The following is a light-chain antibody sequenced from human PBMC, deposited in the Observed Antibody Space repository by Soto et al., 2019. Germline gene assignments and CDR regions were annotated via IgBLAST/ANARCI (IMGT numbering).Light chain of an antibody. Sequence: DIQITQSPSTLSASVGDRVTITCRASQNVNKWLAWFQQKTGKVPKLLIFDASTLQTGVPSRFGGGGSGTEFTLTISGLQPDDFATYYCQQYTSYSPWTFGPGTKVDIK. V-gene: IGKV1-5*01. J-gene: IGKJ1*01. CDR2: DAS. CDR1: QNVNKW. CDR3: QQYTSYSPWT.